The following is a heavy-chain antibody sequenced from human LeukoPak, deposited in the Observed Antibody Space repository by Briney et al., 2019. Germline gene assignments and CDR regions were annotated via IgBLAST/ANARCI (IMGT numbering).Heavy chain of an antibody. J-gene: IGHJ6*02. CDR2: IYYSGRT. CDR1: GGSFSGYY. Sequence: SETLSLTCAVYGGSFSGYYWSWIRQPPGRGLEWTGYIYYSGRTKYSPSLKSRVTISVDTSKNQFSLKLSSVTAADTAVYYCARHESNPYYYGMDVWGQGTTVTVSS. V-gene: IGHV4-59*08. CDR3: ARHESNPYYYGMDV.